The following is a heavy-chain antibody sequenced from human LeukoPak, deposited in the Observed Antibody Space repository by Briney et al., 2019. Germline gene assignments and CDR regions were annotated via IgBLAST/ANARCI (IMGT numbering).Heavy chain of an antibody. Sequence: PGGSLRLSCAASGFTVSSNYMSWVRQAPGKGLEWVSVIYSGGSTYYADSVKGRFTISRDNSKNTLYLQMNSLRAEDTAVYYCAREASTYYYDSSGENWFDPWGQGTLVTVSS. CDR3: AREASTYYYDSSGENWFDP. CDR2: IYSGGST. J-gene: IGHJ5*02. D-gene: IGHD3-22*01. V-gene: IGHV3-66*01. CDR1: GFTVSSNY.